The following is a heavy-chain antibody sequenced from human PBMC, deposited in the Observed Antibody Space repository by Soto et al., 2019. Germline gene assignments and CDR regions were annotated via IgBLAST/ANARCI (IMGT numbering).Heavy chain of an antibody. CDR1: GGSIGSYC. CDR2: IYYSGST. CDR3: ARRYGGAFDI. Sequence: SETLSLTCTVSGGSIGSYCWSWIRQPPGKGLQWIGYIYYSGSTNYNPSLKSRVTISVDTSKNQFSLKLSSVTAADTAVYYCARRYGGAFDIWGQGTMVTVS. V-gene: IGHV4-59*08. D-gene: IGHD3-10*01. J-gene: IGHJ3*02.